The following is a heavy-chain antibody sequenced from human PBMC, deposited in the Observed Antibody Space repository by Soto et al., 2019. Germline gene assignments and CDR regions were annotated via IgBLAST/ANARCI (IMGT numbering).Heavy chain of an antibody. CDR2: IVVGSGNT. V-gene: IGHV1-58*02. CDR1: GFTFTSSA. Sequence: GASVKVSCKASGFTFTSSAMQWVRQARGQRLEWIGWIVVGSGNTNYAQKFQERVTITRDMSTSTAYMELSSLRSEDTAVYYCAAGMSYPQLDYMDVWGKGTTVTVSS. D-gene: IGHD1-26*01. J-gene: IGHJ6*03. CDR3: AAGMSYPQLDYMDV.